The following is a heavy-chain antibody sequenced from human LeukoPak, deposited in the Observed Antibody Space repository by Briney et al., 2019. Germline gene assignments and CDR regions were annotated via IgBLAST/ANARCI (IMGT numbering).Heavy chain of an antibody. CDR2: IYTSGST. J-gene: IGHJ5*02. V-gene: IGHV4-61*02. Sequence: SQTLFLTCTVSGGSISSGSYYWSWIRQPAGKGLEWIGRIYTSGSTNYNPSLKSRVTISVDTSKNQFSLKLSSVTAADTAVYYCARGRYYGSGSYYNLDWFDPWGQGTLVTVSS. CDR1: GGSISSGSYY. CDR3: ARGRYYGSGSYYNLDWFDP. D-gene: IGHD3-10*01.